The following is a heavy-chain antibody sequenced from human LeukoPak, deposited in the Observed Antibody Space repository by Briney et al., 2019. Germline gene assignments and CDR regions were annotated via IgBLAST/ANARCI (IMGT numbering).Heavy chain of an antibody. V-gene: IGHV3-7*04. CDR3: AKDLAVAGGGYLDY. CDR2: IKQDGSEK. J-gene: IGHJ4*02. CDR1: RFTFSTYW. Sequence: GSLRLSCAGSRFTFSTYWMSWVRQAPGKGLEWVANIKQDGSEKYYVDSVKGRFTISRDNAKNSVYLQMNSLRAEDTAVYYCAKDLAVAGGGYLDYWGQGTLVTVSS. D-gene: IGHD6-19*01.